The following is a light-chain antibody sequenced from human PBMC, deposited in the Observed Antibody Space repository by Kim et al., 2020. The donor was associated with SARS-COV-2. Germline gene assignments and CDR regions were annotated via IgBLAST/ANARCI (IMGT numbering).Light chain of an antibody. Sequence: VSPEQTASITRAEDKLGDKYACWYQQNQGQSPVLVIYQDSKRPSGIPERFSGSNSGNTAPLTISGTQAMDEADYYCQAWDSSTVVFGGGTKLTVL. CDR3: QAWDSSTVV. CDR1: KLGDKY. V-gene: IGLV3-1*01. J-gene: IGLJ2*01. CDR2: QDS.